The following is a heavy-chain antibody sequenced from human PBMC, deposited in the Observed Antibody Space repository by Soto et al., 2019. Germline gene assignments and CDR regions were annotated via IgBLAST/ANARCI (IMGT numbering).Heavy chain of an antibody. CDR2: INHSGST. CDR3: ARGGGPGLAY. CDR1: GGSFRGYY. D-gene: IGHD3-16*01. V-gene: IGHV4-34*01. Sequence: QVQLQQWGAGLLKPSETLSLTCAVYGGSFRGYYWSWIRQPPGKGLEWIGEINHSGSTNYNPSLKRRVTIAVDTSKNQFSLKPSSVTAADTAVYYCARGGGPGLAYWGHGTLVTVSS. J-gene: IGHJ4*01.